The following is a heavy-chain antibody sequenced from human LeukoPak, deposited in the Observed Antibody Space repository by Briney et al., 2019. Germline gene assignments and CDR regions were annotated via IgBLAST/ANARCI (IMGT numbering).Heavy chain of an antibody. CDR1: GGSFSDYY. V-gene: IGHV4-34*01. CDR2: INHSGST. Sequence: PSETLCLTCAVYGGSFSDYYWSWIRQPPGKGLEWIGEINHSGSTNYNPSLKSRVTISVDTSKNQFSLKLSSVTAADTAVYYCARLFWGCSSTSYGDYRGQGTLVTVSS. CDR3: ARLFWGCSSTSYGDY. J-gene: IGHJ4*02. D-gene: IGHD2-2*01.